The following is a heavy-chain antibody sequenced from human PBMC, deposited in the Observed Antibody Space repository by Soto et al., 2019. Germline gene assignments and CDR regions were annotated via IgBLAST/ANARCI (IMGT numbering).Heavy chain of an antibody. Sequence: EVQLVEAGGGLVQPGGSLRLSCAASGFTFSSYSMNWVRQAPGKGLEWVSYISSSSSTIYYADSVKGRFTISRDNAKNALYLQMNSLRAEDTAVYYCARDRGGFDYWGQGTLVTVSS. CDR1: GFTFSSYS. CDR2: ISSSSSTI. J-gene: IGHJ4*02. D-gene: IGHD3-10*01. CDR3: ARDRGGFDY. V-gene: IGHV3-48*01.